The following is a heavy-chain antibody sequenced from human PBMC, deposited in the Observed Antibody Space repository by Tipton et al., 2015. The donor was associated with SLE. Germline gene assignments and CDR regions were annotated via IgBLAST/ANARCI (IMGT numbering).Heavy chain of an antibody. D-gene: IGHD3-22*01. J-gene: IGHJ4*02. CDR1: GYSISSGYY. Sequence: TLSLTCTVSGYSISSGYYWGWIRQPPGKGLEWIASIFHSGSTYFNPSLKSRVTISVDTSKNQFSLNLSSVTAADTAVYYCARFYYDASGYQAVDYWGQGILVTVSS. CDR2: IFHSGST. V-gene: IGHV4-38-2*02. CDR3: ARFYYDASGYQAVDY.